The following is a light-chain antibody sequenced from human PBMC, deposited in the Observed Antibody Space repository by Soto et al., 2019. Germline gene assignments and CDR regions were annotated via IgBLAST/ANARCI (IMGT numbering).Light chain of an antibody. V-gene: IGKV3-20*01. CDR3: QQYGTSPRT. CDR2: DAS. J-gene: IGKJ1*01. Sequence: VWTQSPGTLSLSPGERVTLSCRASQDIRSHLAWYQQKPGQAPRLLIFDASSRATGIPARFSGSGSGTDFTLSISRLEPEDFAVYYCQQYGTSPRTFGQGTKVDIK. CDR1: QDIRSH.